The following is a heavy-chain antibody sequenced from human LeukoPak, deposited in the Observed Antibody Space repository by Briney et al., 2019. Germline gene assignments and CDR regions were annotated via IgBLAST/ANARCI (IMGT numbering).Heavy chain of an antibody. CDR3: ARDAVGYDSSGHYYYYYMDV. J-gene: IGHJ6*03. Sequence: SETLSLTCTVSGYSISSGYYWGWIRQPPGKGLEWIGSIYHSGSTYYNPSLKSRVTISVDTSKNQFSLKLSSVTAADTAVYYCARDAVGYDSSGHYYYYYMDVWGKGTTVTIS. D-gene: IGHD3-22*01. CDR2: IYHSGST. CDR1: GYSISSGYY. V-gene: IGHV4-38-2*02.